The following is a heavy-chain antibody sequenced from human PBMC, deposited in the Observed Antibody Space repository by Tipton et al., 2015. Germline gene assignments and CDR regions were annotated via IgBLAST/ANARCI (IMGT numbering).Heavy chain of an antibody. CDR3: ATLVDGYSRIP. V-gene: IGHV4-59*01. CDR1: GDSLSTYY. Sequence: TLSLTCTVSGDSLSTYYWSWIRQSPGKGLEWIGYIYYTGNTKYNPSLKGRVTILVDTSKNQFSLKVNSVTAADTAVYYCATLVDGYSRIPWGQGIRVAVSS. D-gene: IGHD5-24*01. CDR2: IYYTGNT. J-gene: IGHJ5*02.